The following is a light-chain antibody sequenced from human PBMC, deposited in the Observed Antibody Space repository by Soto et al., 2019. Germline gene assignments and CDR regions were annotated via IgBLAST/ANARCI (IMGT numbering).Light chain of an antibody. Sequence: EIVLTQSPDTLCLSPGGRATLTCSSSQSVTGSYLAWYQHKPGQAPRLLIHGASTRATGVPARFSGSGSGTEFTLTISSLQSEDFAVYYCQQYNNWPPAWTFGQGTKVDIK. CDR3: QQYNNWPPAWT. CDR2: GAS. J-gene: IGKJ1*01. CDR1: QSVTGSY. V-gene: IGKV3D-15*01.